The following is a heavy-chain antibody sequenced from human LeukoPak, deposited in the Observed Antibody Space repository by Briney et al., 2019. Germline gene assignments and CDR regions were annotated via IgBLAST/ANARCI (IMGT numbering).Heavy chain of an antibody. V-gene: IGHV4-4*07. CDR3: ARVNYDFWSGPTYYYYYMDV. D-gene: IGHD3-3*01. CDR1: GGSISSYY. J-gene: IGHJ6*03. Sequence: SETPSLTCTVSGGSISSYYWSWIRQPAGKGLEWIGRIYTSGSTNYNPSLKSRVTMSVDTSKNQFSLKLSSVTAADTAVYYCARVNYDFWSGPTYYYYYMDVWGKGTTVTVSS. CDR2: IYTSGST.